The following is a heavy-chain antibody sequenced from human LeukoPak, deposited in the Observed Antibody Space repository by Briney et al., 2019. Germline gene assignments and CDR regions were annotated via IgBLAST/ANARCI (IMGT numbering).Heavy chain of an antibody. J-gene: IGHJ4*02. CDR2: IIPIFGTA. CDR1: GGTFSSYA. D-gene: IGHD4/OR15-4a*01. Sequence: GASVKVSCKASGGTFSSYAISWVRQAPGQGLEWMGGIIPIFGTANYAQKFQGRVTITADKSTSTAYMELSSLRSVDTAVYYCATRTGLVLLDYWGQGTLVTVSS. V-gene: IGHV1-69*06. CDR3: ATRTGLVLLDY.